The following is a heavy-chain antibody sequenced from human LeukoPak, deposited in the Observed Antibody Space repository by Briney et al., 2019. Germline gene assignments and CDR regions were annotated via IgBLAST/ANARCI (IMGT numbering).Heavy chain of an antibody. CDR3: ARGGGLDV. J-gene: IGHJ6*02. Sequence: GGSLRLSCAASEFTFSSYSMNWVRQAPGQGLEWVSYITNSGNSKSYADSVKGRFTISRDNAKNSLYLQMSNLRAEDTAVYFCARGGGLDVWGQGATVTVSS. CDR2: ITNSGNSK. V-gene: IGHV3-48*04. D-gene: IGHD3-16*01. CDR1: EFTFSSYS.